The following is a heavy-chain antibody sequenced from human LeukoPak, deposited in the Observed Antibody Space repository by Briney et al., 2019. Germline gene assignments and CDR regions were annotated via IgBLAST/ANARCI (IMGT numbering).Heavy chain of an antibody. Sequence: PGGSLRLSCAASGFTFSSYAMSWVRQAPGKGLEWVAFIRYDGSNKYYADSVKGRYTISRDNSKNTLYLQMNSLRAEDTAVYYCAKDGPYPLAAIRQFDYWGQGTLVTVSS. CDR3: AKDGPYPLAAIRQFDY. D-gene: IGHD2-2*02. V-gene: IGHV3-30*02. CDR2: IRYDGSNK. J-gene: IGHJ4*02. CDR1: GFTFSSYA.